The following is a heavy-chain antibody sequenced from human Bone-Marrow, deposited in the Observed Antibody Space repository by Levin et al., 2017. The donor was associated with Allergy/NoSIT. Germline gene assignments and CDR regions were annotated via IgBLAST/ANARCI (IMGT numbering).Heavy chain of an antibody. CDR1: GYTFTGYY. CDR3: ARGATVPTGNFVAMDD. CDR2: INPDSGGT. Sequence: GESLKISCKPSGYTFTGYYMHWVRQAPGQGLEWMGWINPDSGGTNYAQSFQGRVTMTSDTSTSTAYMELSRLSSDDTAVFYCARGATVPTGNFVAMDDWGQGTTVTGSS. J-gene: IGHJ6*02. V-gene: IGHV1-2*02. D-gene: IGHD4-17*01.